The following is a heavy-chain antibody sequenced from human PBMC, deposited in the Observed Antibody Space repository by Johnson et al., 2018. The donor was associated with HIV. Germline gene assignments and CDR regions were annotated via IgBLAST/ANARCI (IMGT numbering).Heavy chain of an antibody. V-gene: IGHV3-11*04. Sequence: QMLLVASGGGLVKPGGSLRLSCAASGFTFSDYYMIWIRQAPGKGLEWLSYITSSGTSSYYADSVKGRLTISRDNAKNSLYLQMNSLRAEDTAVYFCARAISDAFDIWGQGTMVTVSP. J-gene: IGHJ3*02. CDR3: ARAISDAFDI. CDR2: ITSSGTSS. CDR1: GFTFSDYY.